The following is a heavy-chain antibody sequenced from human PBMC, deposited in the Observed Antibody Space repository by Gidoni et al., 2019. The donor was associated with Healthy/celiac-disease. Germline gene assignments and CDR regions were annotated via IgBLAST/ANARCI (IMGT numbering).Heavy chain of an antibody. V-gene: IGHV1-69*02. Sequence: QVQLVQSGAEVKKPGSSVKVSCKASAGTFSSYTISWVRQAPGQGLEWMGRIIPILGIANYAQKFQGRVTITADKSTSTAYMELSSLRSEDTAVYYCARGYSYGGLYYYYGMDVWGQGTTVTVSS. CDR1: AGTFSSYT. CDR3: ARGYSYGGLYYYYGMDV. J-gene: IGHJ6*02. CDR2: IIPILGIA. D-gene: IGHD5-18*01.